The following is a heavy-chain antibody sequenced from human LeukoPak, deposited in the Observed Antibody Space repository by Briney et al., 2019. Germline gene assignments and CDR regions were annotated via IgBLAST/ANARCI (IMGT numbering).Heavy chain of an antibody. CDR3: AKDTGGNGAYFYAMDV. Sequence: GGSLRLSCVGSGFAFHNYAMHWVRRPPGKGLEWVSAINWNSDTKAYADSVKGRFTISRDRARNSLYLQMDSLRPVDTALYYCAKDTGGNGAYFYAMDVWGQGTSVTVSS. CDR2: INWNSDTK. CDR1: GFAFHNYA. D-gene: IGHD4-23*01. V-gene: IGHV3-9*01. J-gene: IGHJ6*02.